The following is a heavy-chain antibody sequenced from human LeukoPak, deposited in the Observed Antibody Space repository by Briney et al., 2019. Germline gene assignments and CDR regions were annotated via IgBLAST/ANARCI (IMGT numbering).Heavy chain of an antibody. CDR1: GGTFSIYT. CDR3: ARALTQQPGFFDY. V-gene: IGHV1-69*02. D-gene: IGHD6-13*01. J-gene: IGHJ4*02. Sequence: ASVKVSCKASGGTFSIYTISWVRQAPGQGLEWMGRIIPILGIANYAQKFQGRVTITADKSTSTAYMELSSLRSEDTAVYYCARALTQQPGFFDYWGQGPWSPSPQ. CDR2: IIPILGIA.